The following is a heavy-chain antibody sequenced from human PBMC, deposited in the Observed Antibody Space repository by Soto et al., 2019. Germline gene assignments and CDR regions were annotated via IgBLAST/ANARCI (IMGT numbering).Heavy chain of an antibody. V-gene: IGHV3-30*18. D-gene: IGHD6-19*01. CDR3: VKDGSSGWPYYYGMDV. Sequence: GGSLRLSCAASGFTFSSYGMHWVLQAPGKGLEWVAVISYDGSNKYYADSVKGRFTISRDNSKNTLYLQMSSLRAEDTAVYYCVKDGSSGWPYYYGMDVWGQGTTVTVSS. CDR2: ISYDGSNK. CDR1: GFTFSSYG. J-gene: IGHJ6*02.